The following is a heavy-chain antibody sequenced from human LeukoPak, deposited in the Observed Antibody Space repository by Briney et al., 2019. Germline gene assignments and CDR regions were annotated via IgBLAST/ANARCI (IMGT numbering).Heavy chain of an antibody. J-gene: IGHJ4*02. D-gene: IGHD3-10*01. CDR1: GYTFTGYY. CDR3: ARGAMVRGVITFDY. CDR2: INPNSGGT. Sequence: ASVKVSCTASGYTFTGYYMHWVRQAPGQGLEWMGWINPNSGGTNYAQKFQGWVTMTRDTSISTAYMELSRLRSDDTAVYYCARGAMVRGVITFDYWGQGTLDTVSS. V-gene: IGHV1-2*04.